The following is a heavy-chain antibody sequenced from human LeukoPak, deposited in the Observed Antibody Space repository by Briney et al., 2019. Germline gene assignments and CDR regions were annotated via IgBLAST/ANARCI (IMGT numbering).Heavy chain of an antibody. D-gene: IGHD5-18*01. Sequence: PGGSLRLSCAASGFTFSNYGMHWVRQAPGKGLEWVAVISYDGSNKYYADSVKGRFTISRDNSKNTLYLQMNSLRAEDTAVYYCAKRGSAMTYSYYYYYMDVWGKGTTVTVSS. CDR1: GFTFSNYG. V-gene: IGHV3-30*18. CDR3: AKRGSAMTYSYYYYYMDV. J-gene: IGHJ6*03. CDR2: ISYDGSNK.